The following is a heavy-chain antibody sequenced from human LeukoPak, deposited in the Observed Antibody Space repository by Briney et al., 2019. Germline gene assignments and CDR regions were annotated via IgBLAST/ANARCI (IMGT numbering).Heavy chain of an antibody. D-gene: IGHD3-10*01. J-gene: IGHJ4*02. CDR2: INHSGST. Sequence: SETLSLTCAVYGGSFSGYYWSWIRQPPGKGLEWIGEINHSGSTNYNPSLKSRVTISVDTSKNQFSLKLSSVTAADTAVNYCARVPRNVLLAFIFDYWGRGTLVTVSS. V-gene: IGHV4-34*01. CDR3: ARVPRNVLLAFIFDY. CDR1: GGSFSGYY.